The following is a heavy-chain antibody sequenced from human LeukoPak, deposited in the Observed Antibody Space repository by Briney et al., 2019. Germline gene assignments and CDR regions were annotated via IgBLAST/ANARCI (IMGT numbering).Heavy chain of an antibody. V-gene: IGHV1-3*01. Sequence: VASVKVSCKASGYTFTSYAMHWVRQAPGQRLEWMGWINAGNGNTKYSQKFQGRVTITRDTSASTAYMELRSLRSDDTAVYYCATSPTYYYDSSGYSAFDLWGQGTTVTVSS. D-gene: IGHD3-22*01. CDR2: INAGNGNT. CDR3: ATSPTYYYDSSGYSAFDL. J-gene: IGHJ6*02. CDR1: GYTFTSYA.